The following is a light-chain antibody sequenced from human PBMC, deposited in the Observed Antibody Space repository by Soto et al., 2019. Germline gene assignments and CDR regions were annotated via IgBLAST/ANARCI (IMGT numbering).Light chain of an antibody. V-gene: IGLV2-8*01. Sequence: QSALTQPPSASGSPGQSVTISCTGTSSDVGGYNYVSWYQQHPGKAPKLMIYEVSKRPSGVPDRFSGSTSGNTASLTVSGLQAEEEADYYCSSYAGSNNYVFGTGTKLTVL. CDR3: SSYAGSNNYV. J-gene: IGLJ1*01. CDR2: EVS. CDR1: SSDVGGYNY.